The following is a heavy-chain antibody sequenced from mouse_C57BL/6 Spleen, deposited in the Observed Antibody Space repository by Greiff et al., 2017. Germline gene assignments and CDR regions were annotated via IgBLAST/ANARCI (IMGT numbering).Heavy chain of an antibody. CDR1: GYAFTSSW. Sequence: QVQLQQSGPELVKPGASVKISCKASGYAFTSSWINWVKQRPGKGLEWIGRIYPGDGDTNYNGKFKGKATLTADKSSSTAYMQLSSLTSEDSAVYFCARMGLSYAMDYWGQGTSVTVSS. CDR2: IYPGDGDT. V-gene: IGHV1-82*01. D-gene: IGHD3-1*01. CDR3: ARMGLSYAMDY. J-gene: IGHJ4*01.